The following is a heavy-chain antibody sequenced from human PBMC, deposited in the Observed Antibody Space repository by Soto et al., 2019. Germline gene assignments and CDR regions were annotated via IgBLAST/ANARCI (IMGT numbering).Heavy chain of an antibody. D-gene: IGHD2-15*01. CDR1: GFTFSSYS. CDR2: ISSSSSTI. Sequence: GGSLRLSCAASGFTFSSYSMNWVRQAPGKGLEWVSYISSSSSTIFYAVSVKGRFTFSRDNATNSLYLQMISLRDEDTGVYYCARDPGNFLLGGAIDYWGQGTLVTVSS. CDR3: ARDPGNFLLGGAIDY. J-gene: IGHJ4*02. V-gene: IGHV3-48*02.